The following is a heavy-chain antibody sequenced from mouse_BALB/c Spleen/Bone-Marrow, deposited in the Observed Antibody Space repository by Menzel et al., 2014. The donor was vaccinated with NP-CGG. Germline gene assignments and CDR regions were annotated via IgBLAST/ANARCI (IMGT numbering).Heavy chain of an antibody. Sequence: EVQLQESGPELVKPGASVKIFCKASGYTFTDYNMHWVKQSHGKSLEWIGYIYPYDGGTGYNQKFKSKATLTVDNSSSTAYMELRSLTSEDSAVYYCARGYSWYFDVWGAGTTVTVSS. CDR2: IYPYDGGT. D-gene: IGHD2-3*01. J-gene: IGHJ1*01. CDR1: GYTFTDYN. V-gene: IGHV1S29*02. CDR3: ARGYSWYFDV.